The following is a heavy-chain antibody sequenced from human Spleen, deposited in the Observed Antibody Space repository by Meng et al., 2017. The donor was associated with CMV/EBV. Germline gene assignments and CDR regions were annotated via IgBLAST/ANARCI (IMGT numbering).Heavy chain of an antibody. J-gene: IGHJ4*02. CDR2: MIPSFGTD. V-gene: IGHV1-69*05. Sequence: NSWGRQAPGQGLEWLGGMIPSFGTDNYAQKNQGRVTITTDESRTTADLELSSLRSEDTAVYYCARVGLCSGTTCYTGNYSSRHFDYWGPGTLVTVSS. D-gene: IGHD2-2*02. CDR3: ARVGLCSGTTCYTGNYSSRHFDY.